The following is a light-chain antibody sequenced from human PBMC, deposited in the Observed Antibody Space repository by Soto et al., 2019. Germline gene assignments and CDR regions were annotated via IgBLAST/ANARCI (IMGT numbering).Light chain of an antibody. CDR1: QSVASR. CDR2: DAS. Sequence: EVVMTQSPATLSVSPGEGATLSCRASQSVASRLAWYQQKPGQAPRLLIYDASNRATGIPARFSGSGSGTDFTLTISSLEPEDFAVYYCQQRSTSFGQGTRLEIK. V-gene: IGKV3-11*01. J-gene: IGKJ5*01. CDR3: QQRSTS.